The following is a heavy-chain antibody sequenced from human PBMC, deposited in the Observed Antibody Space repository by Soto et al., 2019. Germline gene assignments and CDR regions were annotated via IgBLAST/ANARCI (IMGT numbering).Heavy chain of an antibody. CDR2: ISSSGSTI. CDR3: AREYTAWPLAYGLDV. CDR1: GFTVSDYY. D-gene: IGHD2-2*02. J-gene: IGHJ6*02. V-gene: IGHV3-11*04. Sequence: GSLRLSGAASGFTVSDYYMSWIRQAPGKGLEWVSYISSSGSTIYYADSVKGRFTISRDNAKNSVSLQMNSLRAEDTAVYYCAREYTAWPLAYGLDVWGQGTTVTVSS.